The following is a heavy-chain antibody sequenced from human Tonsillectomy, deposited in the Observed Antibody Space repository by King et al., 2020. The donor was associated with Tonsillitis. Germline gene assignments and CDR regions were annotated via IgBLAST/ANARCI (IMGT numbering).Heavy chain of an antibody. CDR2: ISGGGGST. J-gene: IGHJ4*02. V-gene: IGHV3-23*04. D-gene: IGHD3-22*01. CDR1: GFTFSSYA. Sequence: VQLVESGGGLGQPGGSLRLSCAASGFTFSSYAMSLVRQAPGTCFEWVSGISGGGGSTYYGDSVKGRFTISIDNSKNTLYLQMISLRAEDTAVYYCAKAQKYDTSGSPSFDYWGQGTLVTVSS. CDR3: AKAQKYDTSGSPSFDY.